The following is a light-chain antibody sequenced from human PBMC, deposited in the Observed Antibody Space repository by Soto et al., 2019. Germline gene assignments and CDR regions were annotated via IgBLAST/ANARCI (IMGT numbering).Light chain of an antibody. CDR2: DVT. CDR3: SSYTIINTWV. V-gene: IGLV2-14*01. CDR1: SSDVGGHNH. J-gene: IGLJ3*02. Sequence: QSALTQPASVSASPGQSITISCTGTSSDVGGHNHVSWYQQHPGKAPKLMIYDVTNRPSGVSDRFSGSKSGNAASLTISGLQAEDEADYYCSSYTIINTWVFGGGTKLTVL.